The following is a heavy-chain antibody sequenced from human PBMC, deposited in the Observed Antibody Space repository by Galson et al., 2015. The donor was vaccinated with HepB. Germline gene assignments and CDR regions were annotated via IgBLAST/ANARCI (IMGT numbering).Heavy chain of an antibody. CDR1: GFTFSSYA. J-gene: IGHJ1*01. Sequence: SLRLSCAASGFTFSSYAMSWVRQAPGKGLEWVSAISGSGGSTYYADSVKGRFTISRDNSKNTLYLQMNSLRAEDTAVYYCAKHNSITMVRGVIVEYFQHWGQGTLVTVSS. V-gene: IGHV3-23*01. CDR3: AKHNSITMVRGVIVEYFQH. D-gene: IGHD3-10*01. CDR2: ISGSGGST.